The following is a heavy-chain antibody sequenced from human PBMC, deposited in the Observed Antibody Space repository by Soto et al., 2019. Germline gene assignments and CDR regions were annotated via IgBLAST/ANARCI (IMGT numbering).Heavy chain of an antibody. CDR2: ISAYNGNT. CDR1: GYTFTSYG. D-gene: IGHD5-12*01. Sequence: ASVKVSCKASGYTFTSYGISWVRQAPGQGLEWMGWISAYNGNTNYAQKLQGRVTMTTDTSTSTAYMELRSLRSDDTAVYYCAREGNXPLATMQIYYYYYGMDVWGQGTTVTVSS. CDR3: AREGNXPLATMQIYYYYYGMDV. J-gene: IGHJ6*02. V-gene: IGHV1-18*04.